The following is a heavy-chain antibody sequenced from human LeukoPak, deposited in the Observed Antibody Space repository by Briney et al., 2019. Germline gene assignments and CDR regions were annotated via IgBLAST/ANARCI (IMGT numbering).Heavy chain of an antibody. CDR2: IIPIFGTA. J-gene: IGHJ4*02. D-gene: IGHD3-22*01. CDR3: ARDFYDSSGYYYVPDY. CDR1: GGTFSSYA. Sequence: ASVKVSCKASGGTFSSYAISWVRQAPGQGLEWMGRIIPIFGTANYAQKFQGRVTITTDESTSTAYMELSSRRSEDTAVYYCARDFYDSSGYYYVPDYWGQGTLVTVSS. V-gene: IGHV1-69*05.